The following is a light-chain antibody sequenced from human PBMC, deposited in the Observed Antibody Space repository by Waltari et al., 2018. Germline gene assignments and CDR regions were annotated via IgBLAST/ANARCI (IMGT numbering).Light chain of an antibody. CDR2: DVN. Sequence: SALTQPDSVSGSPGQSITISCSGFSSDSGGYEYVSWYQQHPGKAPKVIIYDVNNRPSGVSNRFSGSKSGSSASLTISGLQAEDEADYYCSSFTSSTTGIFGGGTKVTVL. J-gene: IGLJ2*01. CDR1: SSDSGGYEY. CDR3: SSFTSSTTGI. V-gene: IGLV2-14*03.